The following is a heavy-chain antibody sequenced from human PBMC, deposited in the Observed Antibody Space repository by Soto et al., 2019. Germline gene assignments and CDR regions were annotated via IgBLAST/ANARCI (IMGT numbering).Heavy chain of an antibody. J-gene: IGHJ6*02. CDR2: IYYSGST. CDR3: ARDHRVAAMGYYYGMDV. Sequence: QVQLQESGPGLVKPSETLSLPCTVSGGSVSSGSYYWSWIRQPPGKGLEWMGYIYYSGSTNYNPSLKSRVTITVDTSKNQFSLKLSSVTAADTAVYYCARDHRVAAMGYYYGMDVWGQGTTVTVSS. CDR1: GGSVSSGSYY. V-gene: IGHV4-61*01. D-gene: IGHD2-15*01.